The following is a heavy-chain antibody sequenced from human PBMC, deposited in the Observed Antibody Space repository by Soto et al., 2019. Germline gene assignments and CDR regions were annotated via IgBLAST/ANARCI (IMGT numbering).Heavy chain of an antibody. CDR3: ARDWGYTLPDLYSSWSGRYGMDV. D-gene: IGHD6-6*01. Sequence: GGSLRLSCAASGFTFSSYGMHWVRQAPGKGLEWVAVIWYDGSNKYYADSVKGRFTISRDNSKNTLYLQMNSLRAEDTAVYYCARDWGYTLPDLYSSWSGRYGMDVWGQGTTVTVSS. CDR1: GFTFSSYG. CDR2: IWYDGSNK. V-gene: IGHV3-33*01. J-gene: IGHJ6*02.